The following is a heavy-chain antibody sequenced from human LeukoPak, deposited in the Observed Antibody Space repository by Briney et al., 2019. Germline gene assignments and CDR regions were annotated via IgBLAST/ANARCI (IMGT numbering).Heavy chain of an antibody. Sequence: GGSLRLSCAASGFTFTSHAMHWVRQAPGKGLEWVAVIWYDGSNKYYADSVKGRFTISRDNSKNTLYLQMNSLRAEDTAVYYCAKGPPYDAFDIWGQGTMVTVSS. J-gene: IGHJ3*02. CDR2: IWYDGSNK. CDR1: GFTFTSHA. V-gene: IGHV3-33*06. CDR3: AKGPPYDAFDI.